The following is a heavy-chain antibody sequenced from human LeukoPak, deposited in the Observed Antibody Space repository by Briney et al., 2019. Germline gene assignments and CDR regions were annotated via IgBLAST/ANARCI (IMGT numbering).Heavy chain of an antibody. CDR1: GYTFTSIG. CDR2: ISAHNGNT. V-gene: IGHV1-18*01. J-gene: IGHJ4*02. CDR3: ARDWPVGAYYFDY. D-gene: IGHD1-26*01. Sequence: GASGKVPCKASGYTFTSIGISWVRQAPGQGLEWLGWISAHNGNTNYAQKLQGRVTMTTDTSTSTAYMELRSLRSDDTAVYYCARDWPVGAYYFDYWGQGTLVTVSS.